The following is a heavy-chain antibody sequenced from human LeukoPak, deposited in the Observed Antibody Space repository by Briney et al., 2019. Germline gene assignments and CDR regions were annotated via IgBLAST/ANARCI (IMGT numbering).Heavy chain of an antibody. Sequence: SVKVSCKASGGTFSSYTISWVRQAPGQGLEWMGRVIPVLGMADYAQKFQGRVTITADKSTSTAYMDLSSLRSEDTAVYYCARDPRVTGTGVYFDYWAQGTLVTVSS. D-gene: IGHD1-7*01. J-gene: IGHJ4*02. CDR2: VIPVLGMA. V-gene: IGHV1-69*04. CDR1: GGTFSSYT. CDR3: ARDPRVTGTGVYFDY.